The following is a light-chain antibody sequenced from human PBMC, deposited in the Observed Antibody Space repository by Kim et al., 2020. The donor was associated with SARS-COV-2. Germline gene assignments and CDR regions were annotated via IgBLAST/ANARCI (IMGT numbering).Light chain of an antibody. Sequence: DIVMTQSPLSLPVTPGEPASISCRSSQSLLDSHGYNYLDWYLQKPGQSPQLLIHLGSNRASGVPDRFSGSGSGTDFTLKISRVEAEDVGVYYCMQAIQNPLTFGEGTKVDIK. CDR1: QSLLDSHGYNY. V-gene: IGKV2-28*01. J-gene: IGKJ4*02. CDR3: MQAIQNPLT. CDR2: LGS.